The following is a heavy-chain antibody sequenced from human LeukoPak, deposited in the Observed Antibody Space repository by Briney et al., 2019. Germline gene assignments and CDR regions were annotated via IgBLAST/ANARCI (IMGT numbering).Heavy chain of an antibody. CDR2: ISYDGSNK. CDR1: GLTFSSYA. D-gene: IGHD5-12*01. Sequence: GGSLRLSCAASGLTFSSYAMHWVRQAPGKGLEWVAVISYDGSNKYYADSVKGRFTISRDNSKNTLYLQMNSLRAEDTAVYYCASQYSGYGGEFDYCGQGTLVTVSS. J-gene: IGHJ4*02. CDR3: ASQYSGYGGEFDY. V-gene: IGHV3-30*04.